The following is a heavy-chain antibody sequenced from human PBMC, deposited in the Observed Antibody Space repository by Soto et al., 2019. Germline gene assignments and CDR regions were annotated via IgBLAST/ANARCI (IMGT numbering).Heavy chain of an antibody. CDR2: INSGNGNT. CDR1: GYTFTNYV. V-gene: IGHV1-3*01. D-gene: IGHD3-3*01. CDR3: ARGLTIFGVVIGY. J-gene: IGHJ4*02. Sequence: ASVKVSCKTSGYTFTNYVVDWVRQAPGQRLEWMGWINSGNGNTKYSEKFQGRVTITRDTSASTAYMELNSLTSEDTAVYYCARGLTIFGVVIGYWGQGTLVTVSS.